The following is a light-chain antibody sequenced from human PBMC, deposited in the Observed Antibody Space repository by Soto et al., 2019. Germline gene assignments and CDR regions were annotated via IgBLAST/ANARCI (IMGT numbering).Light chain of an antibody. CDR3: QQYGSSPGFT. CDR1: QSVSSSY. V-gene: IGKV3-20*01. CDR2: GAS. J-gene: IGKJ3*01. Sequence: EIVLTQSPGTLSSSPGERATLSCRASQSVSSSYLAWYQQKPGQAPRLLIYGASSRATGIPDRFSGSGSGPDFPLTISGLEPEDFAVYYCQQYGSSPGFTFGPGTIVDIK.